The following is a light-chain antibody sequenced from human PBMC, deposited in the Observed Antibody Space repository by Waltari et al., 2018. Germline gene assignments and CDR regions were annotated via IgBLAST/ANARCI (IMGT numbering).Light chain of an antibody. CDR1: RLRSYY. V-gene: IGLV3-19*01. CDR3: NSGDSSGNHVV. CDR2: GKN. Sequence: SSELTQDPAVSVALGQTVRITCQGDRLRSYYASWYQQKPGKAPVLVIYGKNNRPSVIPDRFSGSRSGNTASLTITGAQAEDEADYYCNSGDSSGNHVVFGGGTKLTVL. J-gene: IGLJ2*01.